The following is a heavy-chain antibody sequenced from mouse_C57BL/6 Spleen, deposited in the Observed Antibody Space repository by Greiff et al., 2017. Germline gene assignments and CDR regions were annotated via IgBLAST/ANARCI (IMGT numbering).Heavy chain of an antibody. J-gene: IGHJ2*01. Sequence: QVQLKQPGAELVKPGASVKLSCKASGYTFTSYWMHWVKQRPGQGLEWIGMIHPNSGSTNYNEKFKSKATLTVDKSSSTAYMQRSSLTSEDSAVYYCARGVFDYAYYFDYWGQGTTLTVSS. D-gene: IGHD2-4*01. CDR2: IHPNSGST. V-gene: IGHV1-64*01. CDR1: GYTFTSYW. CDR3: ARGVFDYAYYFDY.